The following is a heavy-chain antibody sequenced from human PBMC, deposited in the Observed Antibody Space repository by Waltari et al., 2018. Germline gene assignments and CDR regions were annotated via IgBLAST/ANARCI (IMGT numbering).Heavy chain of an antibody. Sequence: EVQLVESGGGLVQPGGSLRLSCAASGFTFSSYWMSWVRQAPGKGLEWVANIKQDGSEKYYVDYVKGRFTISRDNAKNSLYLQMNSLRAEDTAVYYCARDFTYSGGDRPVYWGQGTLVTVSS. CDR2: IKQDGSEK. CDR1: GFTFSSYW. J-gene: IGHJ4*02. D-gene: IGHD2-21*01. V-gene: IGHV3-7*01. CDR3: ARDFTYSGGDRPVY.